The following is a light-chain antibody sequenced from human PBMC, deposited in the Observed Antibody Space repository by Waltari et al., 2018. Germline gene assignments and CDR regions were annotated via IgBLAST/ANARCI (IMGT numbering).Light chain of an antibody. CDR2: DVT. Sequence: QSALTQPASVSGSPGQSITISCPGTSRDVGGYNYVSWYQQHPGKAPKLMIYDVTQRRSGVSNGFAGSKSGNTASLTISGLQAEDEADYYCCSFGSSSTWVFGGGTKLTVL. CDR1: SRDVGGYNY. V-gene: IGLV2-14*01. J-gene: IGLJ3*02. CDR3: CSFGSSSTWV.